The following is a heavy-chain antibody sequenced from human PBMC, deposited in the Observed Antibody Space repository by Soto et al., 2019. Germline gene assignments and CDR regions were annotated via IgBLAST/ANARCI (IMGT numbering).Heavy chain of an antibody. D-gene: IGHD3-10*01. CDR2: ISVKKGDT. CDR3: ARDAAYNGSGGGLYGMDV. V-gene: IGHV1-18*01. Sequence: QVQLVQSGPEVKKPGASVKVSCKASGYSFTRHGVSWVRQAPGEGLEWMGWISVKKGDTNYAQKFQDRLTLTTDTSTATAYMELRSLGSDDTAVYYCARDAAYNGSGGGLYGMDVWGQGTTVTASS. CDR1: GYSFTRHG. J-gene: IGHJ6*02.